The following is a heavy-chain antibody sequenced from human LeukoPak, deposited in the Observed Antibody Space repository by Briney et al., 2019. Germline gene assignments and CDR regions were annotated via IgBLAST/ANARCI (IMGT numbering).Heavy chain of an antibody. J-gene: IGHJ3*02. CDR2: IIPILGIA. D-gene: IGHD5-24*01. CDR1: GGTFSSYA. CDR3: ARGIEMATDAFDI. Sequence: SVKVSCKASGGTFSSYAISWVRQAPGQGLEWMGRIIPILGIANYAQKFQGRVTITADKSTSTAYMELSSPRSEDTAVYYCARGIEMATDAFDIWGQGTMVTVSS. V-gene: IGHV1-69*04.